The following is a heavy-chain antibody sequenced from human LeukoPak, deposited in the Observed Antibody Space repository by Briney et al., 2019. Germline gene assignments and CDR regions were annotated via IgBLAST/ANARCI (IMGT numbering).Heavy chain of an antibody. D-gene: IGHD1-26*01. Sequence: SQTLSLTCTVSGGSISSGSYSWNWIRQPAGKGLEWIGRMYSSGTTNYNPSLKSRVTISVDTSKNQFSLKLSSVTAADTAVYYCARDRGPGVGATGYYFHYWGQGTLVTVSS. V-gene: IGHV4-61*02. J-gene: IGHJ4*02. CDR3: ARDRGPGVGATGYYFHY. CDR2: MYSSGTT. CDR1: GGSISSGSYS.